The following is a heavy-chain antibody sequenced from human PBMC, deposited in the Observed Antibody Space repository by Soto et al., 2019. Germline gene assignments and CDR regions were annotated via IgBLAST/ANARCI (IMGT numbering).Heavy chain of an antibody. CDR3: AKLPWADYGGIFDP. D-gene: IGHD4-17*01. CDR2: INPYNGNT. Sequence: ASVKVSCKASGYTFTSYGISWVRQAPGQGLEWMGWINPYNGNTNYAQKLQGRVTMTTDTSTSTAYMELRSLSSVTAADTAVYYCAKLPWADYGGIFDPWGQGTLVTVSS. V-gene: IGHV1-18*01. CDR1: GYTFTSYG. J-gene: IGHJ5*02.